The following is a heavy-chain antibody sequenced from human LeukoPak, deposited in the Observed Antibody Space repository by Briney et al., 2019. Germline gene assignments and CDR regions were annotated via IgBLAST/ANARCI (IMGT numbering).Heavy chain of an antibody. J-gene: IGHJ6*03. V-gene: IGHV1-69*13. CDR3: ARAGEYCSSTSCYAAYYYYYMDV. Sequence: ASVKVSCKASGYTFTSYGISWVRQAPGQGLEWMGGIIPIFGTANYAQKFQGRVTITADESTSTAYMELSSLRSEDTAAYYCARAGEYCSSTSCYAAYYYYYMDVWGKGTTVTISS. D-gene: IGHD2-2*01. CDR1: GYTFTSYG. CDR2: IIPIFGTA.